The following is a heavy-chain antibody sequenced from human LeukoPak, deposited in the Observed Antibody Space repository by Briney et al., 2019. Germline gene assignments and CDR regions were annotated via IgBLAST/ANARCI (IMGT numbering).Heavy chain of an antibody. V-gene: IGHV3-23*01. J-gene: IGHJ4*02. CDR3: ASNRYYYGSGSYYWYY. CDR2: ISGSGGST. D-gene: IGHD3-10*01. CDR1: GFTFSSYA. Sequence: GGSLRLSCAASGFTFSSYAMSWVRQAPGKGLEWVSAISGSGGSTYYADSVKGRFTISRDNSKNTLYLQMNSLRAEDTAVYYCASNRYYYGSGSYYWYYWGQGTLVTVSS.